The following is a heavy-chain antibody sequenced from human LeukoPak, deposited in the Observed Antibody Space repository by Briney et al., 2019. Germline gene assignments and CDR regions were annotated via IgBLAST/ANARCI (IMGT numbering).Heavy chain of an antibody. D-gene: IGHD3-9*01. Sequence: PSETLSLTCTVSGGSISSHYWSWIRQPPGKGLEWIGYIYYSGSTNYNPSLKSRVTISVDTSTNQFSLKLSSVTAADTAVYYCARRLDILTGRYYYYYYMDVWGKGTTVTVSS. J-gene: IGHJ6*03. V-gene: IGHV4-59*11. CDR3: ARRLDILTGRYYYYYYMDV. CDR1: GGSISSHY. CDR2: IYYSGST.